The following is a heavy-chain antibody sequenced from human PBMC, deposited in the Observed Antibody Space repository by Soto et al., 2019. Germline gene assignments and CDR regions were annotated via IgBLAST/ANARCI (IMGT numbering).Heavy chain of an antibody. CDR2: IYYTGST. D-gene: IGHD3-3*01. CDR1: GGSISSYY. V-gene: IGHV4-59*08. CDR3: PSEWTDAFDI. Sequence: QVQLQESGPGLVKPSETLSLTCTVSGGSISSYYWNWIRQPPGKGLEWIGYIYYTGSTNYNPSLMRRVTIQVDTSKNQFSLKLGSVTAADTAGYYCPSEWTDAFDIWGQGKMVTVSS. J-gene: IGHJ3*02.